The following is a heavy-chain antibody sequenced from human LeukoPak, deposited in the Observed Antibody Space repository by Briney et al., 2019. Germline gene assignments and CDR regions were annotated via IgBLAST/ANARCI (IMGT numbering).Heavy chain of an antibody. CDR1: GFTFGNSA. D-gene: IGHD3-16*01. CDR3: AKDGSWGDYQFYFYIDV. J-gene: IGHJ6*03. Sequence: GGSLRLSCAASGFTFGNSAMSWVRQAPGKGLEWISGISASGHYTYTADSLKGRFTISRDNSKNTLYLQMNSLRAEDTALYYCAKDGSWGDYQFYFYIDVWGNGTTVTVSS. CDR2: ISASGHYT. V-gene: IGHV3-23*01.